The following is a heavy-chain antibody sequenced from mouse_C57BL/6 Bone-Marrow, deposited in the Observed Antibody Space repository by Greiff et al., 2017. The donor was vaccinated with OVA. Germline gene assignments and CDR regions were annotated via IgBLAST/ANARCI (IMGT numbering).Heavy chain of an antibody. CDR3: TRSLLPPYFDY. Sequence: VKLVESGAELVRPGASVTLSCKASGYTFTDYEMHWVKQTPVHGLEWIGAIDPETGGTAYNQKFKGKAILTADKSSSTAYMELRSLTSEDSAVYYCTRSLLPPYFDYWGQGTTLTVSS. J-gene: IGHJ2*01. CDR2: IDPETGGT. V-gene: IGHV1-15*01. CDR1: GYTFTDYE. D-gene: IGHD1-1*01.